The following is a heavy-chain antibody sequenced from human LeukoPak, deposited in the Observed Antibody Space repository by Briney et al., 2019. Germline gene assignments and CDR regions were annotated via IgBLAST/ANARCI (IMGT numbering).Heavy chain of an antibody. Sequence: PSETLSLTCAVYGGSFSGYYWSWIRQPPGKGLEWIGEINHGGSTNYNPSLKSRVTISVDTSKNQFSLKLSSVTAADTAVYYCARGRVVDDFWSGYYKVSVPSADYWGQGTLVTVSS. J-gene: IGHJ4*02. D-gene: IGHD3-3*01. CDR3: ARGRVVDDFWSGYYKVSVPSADY. V-gene: IGHV4-34*01. CDR1: GGSFSGYY. CDR2: INHGGST.